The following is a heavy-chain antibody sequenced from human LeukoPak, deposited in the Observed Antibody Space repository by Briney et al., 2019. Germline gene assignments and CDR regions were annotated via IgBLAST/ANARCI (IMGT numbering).Heavy chain of an antibody. CDR1: GGSFSGYY. CDR2: INHSGST. J-gene: IGHJ4*02. D-gene: IGHD3-3*01. CDR3: ARGAPITIFGVVITHRAYFDY. Sequence: SETLSLTCAVYGGSFSGYYWSWIRQPPGKGLEWIGEINHSGSTSYNPSLKSRVTISVDTSKNQFSLKLSSVTAADTAVYYCARGAPITIFGVVITHRAYFDYWGQGTLVTVSS. V-gene: IGHV4-34*01.